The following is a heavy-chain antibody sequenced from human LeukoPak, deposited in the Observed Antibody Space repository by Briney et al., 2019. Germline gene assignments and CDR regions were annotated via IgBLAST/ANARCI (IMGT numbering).Heavy chain of an antibody. D-gene: IGHD6-13*01. J-gene: IGHJ4*02. CDR1: GYTFTSYG. CDR2: ISAYNGNT. CDR3: AITLLSSSWYYFDY. Sequence: GASVKVSCKASGYTFTSYGITWVRQAPGQGLEWMGWISAYNGNTNYAQKLQGRVSMTTDTSTSTAYMELRSLRSDDTALYYCAITLLSSSWYYFDYWGQGTLVTVSS. V-gene: IGHV1-18*01.